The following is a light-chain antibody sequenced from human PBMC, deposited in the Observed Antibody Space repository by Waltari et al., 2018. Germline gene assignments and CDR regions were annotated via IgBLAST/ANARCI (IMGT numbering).Light chain of an antibody. CDR2: AAS. CDR3: QESVSTPKGT. CDR1: QSISTF. Sequence: DIQMTQSPSSLSASLGDSVTITCRASQSISTFLNWYQQKEGRAPKLLIYAASTLQRGVPSRFSGSGAGSDFTLTISSLQPEDSATYHCQESVSTPKGTFGPGTKVEIK. J-gene: IGKJ3*01. V-gene: IGKV1-39*01.